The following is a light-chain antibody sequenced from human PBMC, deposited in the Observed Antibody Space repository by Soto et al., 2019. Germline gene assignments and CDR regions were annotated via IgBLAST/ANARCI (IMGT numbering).Light chain of an antibody. Sequence: QSALTQPASVSGSPGQSITISCTGTSSDIGGYNYVSWYQQHPGKAPKLMIYEVSNRPSGVSNRFSGSKSGNTASLTISGLLTEDEADYYCSSWTSSSTPVVFGGGTKLTVL. V-gene: IGLV2-14*01. CDR1: SSDIGGYNY. J-gene: IGLJ2*01. CDR2: EVS. CDR3: SSWTSSSTPVV.